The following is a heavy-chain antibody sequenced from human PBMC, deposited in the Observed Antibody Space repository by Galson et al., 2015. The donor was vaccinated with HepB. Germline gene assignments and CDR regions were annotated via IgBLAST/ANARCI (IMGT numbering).Heavy chain of an antibody. J-gene: IGHJ6*02. CDR2: IYSGGST. CDR3: ARSYDFWSGGYYYAMDV. V-gene: IGHV3-53*01. D-gene: IGHD3-3*01. CDR1: GFTVSSNY. Sequence: SLRLSCAASGFTVSSNYMNWVRQAPGKGLEWVSVIYSGGSTYYADSVKGRFTISRDNSKNTLYLQMNTLRAEDTAVYYCARSYDFWSGGYYYAMDVWGQGTTVTVSS.